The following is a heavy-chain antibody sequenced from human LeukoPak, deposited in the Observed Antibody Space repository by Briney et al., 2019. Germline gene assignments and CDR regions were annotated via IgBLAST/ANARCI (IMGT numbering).Heavy chain of an antibody. D-gene: IGHD3-3*01. CDR1: GSTFSSYA. CDR2: ISGSGGST. J-gene: IGHJ6*03. V-gene: IGHV3-23*01. CDR3: AKEDAEWPKYYYYMDV. Sequence: GGSLRLSCVASGSTFSSYAMSWVRQAPGKGLEWVSAISGSGGSTYYADSVKGRFTISRDNSKNTLYLQMNSLRAEDTAVYYCAKEDAEWPKYYYYMDVWGKGTTVTVSS.